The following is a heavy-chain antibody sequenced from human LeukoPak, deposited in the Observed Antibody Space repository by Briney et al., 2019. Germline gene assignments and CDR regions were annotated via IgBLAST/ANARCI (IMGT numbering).Heavy chain of an antibody. CDR3: ARGYDYGDYVGDFDY. J-gene: IGHJ4*02. D-gene: IGHD4-17*01. V-gene: IGHV1-18*01. Sequence: ASVKVSCKASGYTFTIYPISWVRQAPGEGLEWMGWITTYNGNTNYAQKLQGRVTMTTDPSTSTAYMDLRGLRSDDTAVYYCARGYDYGDYVGDFDYWGQGTLVTVSS. CDR2: ITTYNGNT. CDR1: GYTFTIYP.